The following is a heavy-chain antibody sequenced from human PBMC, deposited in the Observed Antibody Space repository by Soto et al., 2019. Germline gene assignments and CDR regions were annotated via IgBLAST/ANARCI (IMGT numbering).Heavy chain of an antibody. CDR1: GFTFSSYA. V-gene: IGHV3-23*01. D-gene: IGHD1-26*01. CDR3: AKEPWAEPGYYGMDV. Sequence: GGSLRLSCAASGFTFSSYAMSWVRQAPGKGLEWVSAISGSGGSTYYADSVKGRFTISRDNSKNTLYLQMNSLRAGDTAVYYCAKEPWAEPGYYGMDVWGQGTTVTVSS. CDR2: ISGSGGST. J-gene: IGHJ6*02.